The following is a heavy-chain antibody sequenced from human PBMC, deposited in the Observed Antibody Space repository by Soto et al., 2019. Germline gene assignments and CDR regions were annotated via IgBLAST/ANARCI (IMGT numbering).Heavy chain of an antibody. Sequence: PGGSLRLSCAASGFTFSDYYMSWIRQAPGKGLEWVSYISSSSSYTNYADSVKGRFTISRDNAKNSLYLQMNSLRAEDTAVYYCASPSRGRVSGYDSYYFDYWGQGTLVTVSS. J-gene: IGHJ4*02. D-gene: IGHD5-12*01. CDR1: GFTFSDYY. V-gene: IGHV3-11*06. CDR3: ASPSRGRVSGYDSYYFDY. CDR2: ISSSSSYT.